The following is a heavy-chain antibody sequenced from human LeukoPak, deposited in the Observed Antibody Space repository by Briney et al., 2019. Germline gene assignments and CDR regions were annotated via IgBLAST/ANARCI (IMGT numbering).Heavy chain of an antibody. J-gene: IGHJ4*02. CDR1: GYTFTGYY. CDR2: INPNSGGT. D-gene: IGHD3-22*01. V-gene: IGHV1-2*02. Sequence: ASVKVSCTASGYTFTGYYMHWVRQAPGQGLEWMGWINPNSGGTNYAQKFQGRVTMTRDTSISTAYMELSRLRSDDTAVYYCARGYYDSSGYLLPHWGQGTLVTVSS. CDR3: ARGYYDSSGYLLPH.